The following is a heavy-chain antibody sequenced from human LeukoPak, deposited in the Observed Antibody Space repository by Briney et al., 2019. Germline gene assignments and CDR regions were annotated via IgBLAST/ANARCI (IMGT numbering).Heavy chain of an antibody. J-gene: IGHJ4*02. D-gene: IGHD5-18*01. CDR3: ARAGGGYSYGDIDY. CDR2: IYYSGST. V-gene: IGHV4-39*01. Sequence: PSETLSLTCTVSGGSISSSSYYWGWIRQPPGKGLEWIGSIYYSGSTYYNPSLKSRVAISVDTSKNQFSLKLSSVTASDTAVYYCARAGGGYSYGDIDYWGQGTLVTVSS. CDR1: GGSISSSSYY.